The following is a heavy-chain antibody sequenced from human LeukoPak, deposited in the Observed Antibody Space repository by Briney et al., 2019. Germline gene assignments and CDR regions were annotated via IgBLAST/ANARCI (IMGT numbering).Heavy chain of an antibody. J-gene: IGHJ4*02. V-gene: IGHV1-18*01. Sequence: ASVKVSCKASGGTFINYAISWVRQAPGQGLEWMGWISAYNGNTNYAQKLQGRVTMTTDTSTSTAYMELRSLRSDDTAVYYCARENYDFWSGYYADYWGQGTLVTVSS. CDR2: ISAYNGNT. CDR3: ARENYDFWSGYYADY. CDR1: GGTFINYA. D-gene: IGHD3-3*01.